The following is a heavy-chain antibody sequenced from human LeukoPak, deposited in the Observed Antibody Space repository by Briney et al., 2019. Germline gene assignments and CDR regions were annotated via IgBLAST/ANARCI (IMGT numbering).Heavy chain of an antibody. Sequence: GGSLRLSCAASGFTFSTYSMNWARQAPGKGLEWVSSISSSSSYIYYADSVKGRFTISRDNAKNSLYLQMNSLRAEDTAVYYCAPYGSGSYSFDYWGQGTLVTVSS. CDR1: GFTFSTYS. V-gene: IGHV3-21*01. D-gene: IGHD3-10*01. CDR2: ISSSSSYI. J-gene: IGHJ4*02. CDR3: APYGSGSYSFDY.